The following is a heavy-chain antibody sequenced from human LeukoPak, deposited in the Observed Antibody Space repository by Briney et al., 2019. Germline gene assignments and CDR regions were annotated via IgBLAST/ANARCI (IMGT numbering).Heavy chain of an antibody. CDR1: GGSFSGYY. V-gene: IGHV4-34*01. Sequence: SETLSLTCAVYGGSFSGYYWSWIRQPPGKGLEWIGEINHSGSTNYNPSLKSRVTISVDTFKNQFSLKLSSVTAADTAVYYCARGMITFGGVILTYFDYWGQGTLVTVSS. D-gene: IGHD3-16*01. J-gene: IGHJ4*02. CDR3: ARGMITFGGVILTYFDY. CDR2: INHSGST.